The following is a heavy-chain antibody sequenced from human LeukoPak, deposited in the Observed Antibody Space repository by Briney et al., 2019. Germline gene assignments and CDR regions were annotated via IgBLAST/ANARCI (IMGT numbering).Heavy chain of an antibody. CDR2: LCGSGDNT. D-gene: IGHD2/OR15-2a*01. J-gene: IGHJ4*02. Sequence: GASLILSCSPSRLTLSSYAINSVRQAPGKGLEWDSGLCGSGDNTYYADSVKGRFTISRDNSKNTLLLQMHNLRAEDTDIYYCAQDLRICPSGYVSPPPPFDHWGQGTLVPVSS. CDR3: AQDLRICPSGYVSPPPPFDH. V-gene: IGHV3-23*01. CDR1: RLTLSSYA.